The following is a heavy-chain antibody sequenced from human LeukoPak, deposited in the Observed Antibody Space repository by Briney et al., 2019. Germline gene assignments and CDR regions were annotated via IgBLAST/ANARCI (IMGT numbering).Heavy chain of an antibody. CDR3: ARCLYDGYNLGICYYFDY. CDR2: IYSGGST. CDR1: GFTVSSNY. J-gene: IGHJ4*02. Sequence: GGSLRLSCAASGFTVSSNYMSWVRQAPGKGLEWVSVIYSGGSTYYADSVKGRFTISRDNSKNTLYLQMNSLRAEDTAVYYCARCLYDGYNLGICYYFDYWGQGTLVTVSS. V-gene: IGHV3-53*01. D-gene: IGHD5-24*01.